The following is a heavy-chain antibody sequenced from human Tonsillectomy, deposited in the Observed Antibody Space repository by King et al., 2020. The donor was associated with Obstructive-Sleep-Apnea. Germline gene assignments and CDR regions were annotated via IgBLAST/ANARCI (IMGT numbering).Heavy chain of an antibody. J-gene: IGHJ4*02. D-gene: IGHD3-10*01. V-gene: IGHV1-2*02. CDR2: ISPNSGAT. CDR3: ARDMSAYDSTSPAY. Sequence: QLVQSGAEVKKPGASVKVSCKASGYTFTGYYIHWVRRAPGQGLEWMGWISPNSGATTYAQKFQDRVTMTRETSISTAYMDPSRLRSDDTAIYYCARDMSAYDSTSPAYWGQGTLVTVSS. CDR1: GYTFTGYY.